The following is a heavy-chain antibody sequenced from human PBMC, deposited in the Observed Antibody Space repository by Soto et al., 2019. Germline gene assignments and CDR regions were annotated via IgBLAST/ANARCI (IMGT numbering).Heavy chain of an antibody. D-gene: IGHD5-18*01. Sequence: GGSLRLSCAASGVTVSSYGMHWVRQAPGKGLEWVAVIWYDGSNKYYADSVKGRFTISRDNSKNTLYLQMNSLRAEDTAVYYCARDQTWIQLWLPMDVWGQGTTVTVS. CDR1: GVTVSSYG. CDR2: IWYDGSNK. J-gene: IGHJ6*02. CDR3: ARDQTWIQLWLPMDV. V-gene: IGHV3-33*01.